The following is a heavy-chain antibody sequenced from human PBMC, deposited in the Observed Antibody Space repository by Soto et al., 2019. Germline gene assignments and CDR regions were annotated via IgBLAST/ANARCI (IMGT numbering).Heavy chain of an antibody. J-gene: IGHJ4*02. CDR3: GSSPGGRVCFSNN. CDR2: IYPGDSVT. D-gene: IGHD2-8*01. CDR1: GYSFIDYW. V-gene: IGHV5-51*01. Sequence: GESLKLSCPGSGYSFIDYWIGWVRQMPGKGLEWMGIIYPGDSVTRYSPSFQGQVSISADKSSRTAYLQWSSLKASATAMYFWGSSPGGRVCFSNNWGQETRVTVSS.